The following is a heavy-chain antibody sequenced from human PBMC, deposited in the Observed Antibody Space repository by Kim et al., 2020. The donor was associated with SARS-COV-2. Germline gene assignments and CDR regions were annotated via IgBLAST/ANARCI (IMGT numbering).Heavy chain of an antibody. Sequence: GGSLRLSCAASGFTFSSYGMHWVRQAPGKGLEWVAVIWYDGSNKYYADSVKGRFTISRDNSKNTLYLQMNSLRAEDTAVYYCARDRYSGYDDDAGPGDWGQGTLVTVSS. V-gene: IGHV3-33*01. CDR1: GFTFSSYG. D-gene: IGHD5-12*01. CDR3: ARDRYSGYDDDAGPGD. CDR2: IWYDGSNK. J-gene: IGHJ4*02.